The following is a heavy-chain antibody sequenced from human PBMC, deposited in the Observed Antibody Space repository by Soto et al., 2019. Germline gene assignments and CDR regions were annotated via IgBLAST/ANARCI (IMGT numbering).Heavy chain of an antibody. J-gene: IGHJ2*01. V-gene: IGHV4-4*07. CDR1: GDSISNGY. D-gene: IGHD2-8*01. CDR3: ATGMGRSLDL. Sequence: QVQLQESGPGLVNPSETLSLTCTVSGDSISNGYWSWIRQPAGKGLESMGRVSASARTNYNPSLQRRVTMSLDTTKNQFSLRLTSVSAADAAVYFDATGMGRSLDLWGRGTLVIVSS. CDR2: VSASART.